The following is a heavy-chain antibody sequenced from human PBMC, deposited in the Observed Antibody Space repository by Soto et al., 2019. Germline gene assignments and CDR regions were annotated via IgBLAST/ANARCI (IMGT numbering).Heavy chain of an antibody. D-gene: IGHD5-18*01. CDR3: TREYSRGGYSYGFDY. Sequence: EVQLVESGGVVVQFGGSLRLSCAASGFTFDDYAMHWVRQAPGKGLEWVGFIRSKAYGGTTEYAASVKGRFTISRDDSKSIAYLQMNSLKTEDTAVYYCTREYSRGGYSYGFDYWGQGTLVTVSS. V-gene: IGHV3-49*04. CDR2: IRSKAYGGTT. CDR1: GFTFDDYA. J-gene: IGHJ4*02.